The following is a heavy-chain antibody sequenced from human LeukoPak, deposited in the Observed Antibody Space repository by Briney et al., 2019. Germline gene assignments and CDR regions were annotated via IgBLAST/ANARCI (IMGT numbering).Heavy chain of an antibody. J-gene: IGHJ4*02. CDR1: GGTFSSYA. CDR3: ASAVFYDSSGYYFRFDY. V-gene: IGHV1-69*05. CDR2: IIPIFGTA. D-gene: IGHD3-22*01. Sequence: SVKVSCKASGGTFSSYAISWVRQAPGQGLEWMGGIIPIFGTANYAQKFQGRVTITTDESTSTAYMELSSLRSEDTAVYYCASAVFYDSSGYYFRFDYWGQGTLVTVSS.